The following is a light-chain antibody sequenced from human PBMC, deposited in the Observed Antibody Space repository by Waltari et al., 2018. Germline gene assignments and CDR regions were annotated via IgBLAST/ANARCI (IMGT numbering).Light chain of an antibody. CDR2: QDN. V-gene: IGLV3-1*01. CDR1: RLGEKD. Sequence: SYDLTQPPSVSVSPGQTASIACSGDRLGEKDVFWYQQKAGQSPVLVISQDNKRPSGIPEQFSGSNSGNTATLTISGTQAMDEADYYCQTWDRGTVIFGEGTKLSVL. CDR3: QTWDRGTVI. J-gene: IGLJ2*01.